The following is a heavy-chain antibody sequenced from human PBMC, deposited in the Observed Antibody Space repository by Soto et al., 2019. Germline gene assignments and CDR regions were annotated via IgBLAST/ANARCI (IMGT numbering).Heavy chain of an antibody. Sequence: GGSLRLSCAASGFTFSSYGMHWVRQAPGKGLEWVAVIWYDGSNKYYADSVKGRFTISRDNSKNTLYLQMNSLRAEDTAVYYCARGESLATTHYYYYYYMDVWGKGTTVTVSS. V-gene: IGHV3-33*01. CDR3: ARGESLATTHYYYYYYMDV. J-gene: IGHJ6*03. D-gene: IGHD5-12*01. CDR1: GFTFSSYG. CDR2: IWYDGSNK.